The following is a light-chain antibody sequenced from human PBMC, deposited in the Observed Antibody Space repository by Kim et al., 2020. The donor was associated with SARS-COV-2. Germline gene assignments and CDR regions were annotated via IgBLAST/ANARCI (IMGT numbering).Light chain of an antibody. CDR2: GAS. V-gene: IGKV3-20*01. CDR1: QTISGSY. J-gene: IGKJ1*01. CDR3: QQYGSSPWT. Sequence: PGERATLSCRASQTISGSYLAWYQQKPGQTPRLLIYGASSRATDIPDRFSGSGSGTDFTLTISRLEPEDFAVYYCQQYGSSPWTFGQGTKLEI.